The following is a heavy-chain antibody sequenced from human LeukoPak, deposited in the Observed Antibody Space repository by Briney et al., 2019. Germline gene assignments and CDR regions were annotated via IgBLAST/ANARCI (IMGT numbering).Heavy chain of an antibody. CDR1: GGPISSYS. J-gene: IGHJ5*02. D-gene: IGHD3-22*01. CDR2: IYYSGST. V-gene: IGHV4-59*01. Sequence: PSETLSLTCTVSGGPISSYSWSWIRQPPGKGLEWIAYIYYSGSTNYNPSLKSRVTISVDTSKNQFSLKLSFVTAADTAVDYCARVVYYDSAPRWFDPWGQGTLVTVSS. CDR3: ARVVYYDSAPRWFDP.